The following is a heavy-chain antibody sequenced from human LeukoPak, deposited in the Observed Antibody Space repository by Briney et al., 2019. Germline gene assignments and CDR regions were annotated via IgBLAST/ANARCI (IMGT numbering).Heavy chain of an antibody. D-gene: IGHD6-19*01. CDR1: GFTLSSYS. Sequence: PGGSLRLSCAASGFTLSSYSMNWVRQAPGKGLEWVSSISSSSSYIYYADSVKGRFTISRDNAKNTLYLQMNSLRAEDTAVYYCATQSSGCPYHWGQGTLVTVPS. V-gene: IGHV3-21*01. J-gene: IGHJ5*02. CDR2: ISSSSSYI. CDR3: ATQSSGCPYH.